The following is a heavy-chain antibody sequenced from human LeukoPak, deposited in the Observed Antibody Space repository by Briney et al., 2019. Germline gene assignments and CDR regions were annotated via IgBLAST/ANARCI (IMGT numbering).Heavy chain of an antibody. CDR3: ARGLIRGACDI. CDR1: GVSISNYY. D-gene: IGHD3-16*01. J-gene: IGHJ3*02. V-gene: IGHV4-59*01. Sequence: SETLSLTCTVSGVSISNYYWNYFRQSPGKGLEWIGYHSYSGGANYNPSLESRVTMSLDTSKNRFSLSLSSVTAADTAVYYCARGLIRGACDIWGHGTMVTVSS. CDR2: HSYSGGA.